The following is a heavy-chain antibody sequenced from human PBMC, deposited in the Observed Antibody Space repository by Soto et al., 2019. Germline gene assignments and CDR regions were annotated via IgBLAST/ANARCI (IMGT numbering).Heavy chain of an antibody. CDR1: GYTFSTYG. Sequence: QVQLVQSGAEVKKPGASVKVSCKASGYTFSTYGFSWVRQAPGQGLEWIGWIGADNGDTNYAQNLQGRVTMTTAASTTTSYMELRSLTSDDTAVYFCARDWKGAEGFDPWGQGTLVTVSS. D-gene: IGHD1-1*01. V-gene: IGHV1-18*01. CDR3: ARDWKGAEGFDP. J-gene: IGHJ5*02. CDR2: IGADNGDT.